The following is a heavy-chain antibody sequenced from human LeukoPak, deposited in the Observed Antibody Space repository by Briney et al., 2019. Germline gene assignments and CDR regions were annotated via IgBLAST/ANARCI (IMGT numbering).Heavy chain of an antibody. V-gene: IGHV4-39*01. D-gene: IGHD3-3*01. CDR1: DGSITKDHYY. CDR2: IYDRATT. Sequence: PSETLSLTCSVSDGSITKDHYYWDWNRKPPGKGLASIATIYDRATTYSNPSLKSRVTISVDRSKNQFSLKVKSVIDADTAVYYCARHSYDFWSGYDYWGQGTLVTVSS. J-gene: IGHJ4*02. CDR3: ARHSYDFWSGYDY.